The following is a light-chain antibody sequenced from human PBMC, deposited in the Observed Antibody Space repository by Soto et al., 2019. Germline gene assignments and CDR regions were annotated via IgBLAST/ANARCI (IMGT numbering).Light chain of an antibody. J-gene: IGKJ1*01. Sequence: AIRMTQSPSSFSTSTGDRVSTTCRASQGVSSSLAWFQQKAGKAPKLLISSTSTLQSGVASTFSGSGSGTDFTLTISSLQPEDVATYYCQKYNSAPPTFGQGTKVDIK. CDR3: QKYNSAPPT. CDR2: STS. CDR1: QGVSSS. V-gene: IGKV1-8*01.